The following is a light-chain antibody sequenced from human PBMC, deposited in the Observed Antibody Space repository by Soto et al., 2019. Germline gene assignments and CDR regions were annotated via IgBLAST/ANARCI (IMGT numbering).Light chain of an antibody. J-gene: IGKJ1*01. Sequence: DIQMTQSPSTLSASVGDRVTITCRASQSISGSLAWYQQKPGQAPKLLIYEASNLKSGVPSRFSGSGSGTEYPLTISSLQADDSANYYCQYYNGFWTFGQGTRVDIK. CDR2: EAS. CDR1: QSISGS. CDR3: QYYNGFWT. V-gene: IGKV1-5*03.